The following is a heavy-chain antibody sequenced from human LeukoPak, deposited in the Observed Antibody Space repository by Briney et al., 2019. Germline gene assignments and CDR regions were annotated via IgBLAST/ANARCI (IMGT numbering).Heavy chain of an antibody. J-gene: IGHJ4*02. CDR1: GYTFTSYY. CDR3: ARGAPNTSGWLLDY. CDR2: INPSGGST. V-gene: IGHV1-46*01. D-gene: IGHD6-19*01. Sequence: GASVKVSCKASGYTFTSYYMHWVRQAPGQGLEWMGIINPSGGSTSYAQKFQGRVTITGDTTASTGYMELTGLTPEDTAVYYCARGAPNTSGWLLDYWGQGALVTVSS.